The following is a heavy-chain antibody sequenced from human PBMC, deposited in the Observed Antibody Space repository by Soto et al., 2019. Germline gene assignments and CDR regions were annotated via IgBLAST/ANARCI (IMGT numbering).Heavy chain of an antibody. CDR3: AAQGFVLVPAAGES. J-gene: IGHJ4*02. Sequence: QMQLVQSGPEVKKPGTSVKVSCKASGFTFTSSAVQWVRQARGQRLEWIGWIVVGSGNTNYAQKFQERVTITRDMSTSTAYMELSSLRSEDTAAYYCAAQGFVLVPAAGESWGLGTLATVSS. D-gene: IGHD2-2*01. CDR2: IVVGSGNT. CDR1: GFTFTSSA. V-gene: IGHV1-58*01.